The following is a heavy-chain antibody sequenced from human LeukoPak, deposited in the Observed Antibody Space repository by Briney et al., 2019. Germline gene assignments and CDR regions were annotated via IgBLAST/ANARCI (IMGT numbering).Heavy chain of an antibody. Sequence: SETLSLTCGVSGGSISSTNWWSWVRQPPGQGLEWIGEVSLTGETNYNPSLNGRVTMSLDGSKNQFSLKLSSVTAADTAVYYCARQSVVVVAANYWGQGTLVTVSS. D-gene: IGHD2-15*01. CDR3: ARQSVVVVAANY. CDR2: VSLTGET. V-gene: IGHV4-4*02. CDR1: GGSISSTNW. J-gene: IGHJ4*02.